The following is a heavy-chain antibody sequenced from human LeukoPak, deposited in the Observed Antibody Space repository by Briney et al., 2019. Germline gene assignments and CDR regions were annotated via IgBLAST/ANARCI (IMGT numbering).Heavy chain of an antibody. J-gene: IGHJ3*02. CDR2: ISYDGSNK. V-gene: IGHV3-30*18. D-gene: IGHD6-19*01. Sequence: GGSLRLSCAASGFTFSSYGMHRVRQAPGKGLEWVAVISYDGSNKYYADSVKGRFTISRDNSKNTLYLQMNSLRAEDTAVYYCAKDRGSGWYPPDAFDIWGQGTMVTVSS. CDR3: AKDRGSGWYPPDAFDI. CDR1: GFTFSSYG.